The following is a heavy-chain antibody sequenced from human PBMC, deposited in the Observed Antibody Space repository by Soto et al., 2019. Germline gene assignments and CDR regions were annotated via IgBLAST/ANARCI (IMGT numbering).Heavy chain of an antibody. D-gene: IGHD1-26*01. CDR2: ISDSATTI. J-gene: IGHJ5*02. V-gene: IGHV3-11*01. CDR1: GFTFSDYD. CDR3: ARDTAFLSSALFNH. Sequence: XGSLRLSCAASGFTFSDYDMSWIRQAPGKGLEWISHISDSATTIYYADSVKGRFTISRGNARNSLFLHMNSLRAEDTAVYYCARDTAFLSSALFNHWGQGSLVTVSS.